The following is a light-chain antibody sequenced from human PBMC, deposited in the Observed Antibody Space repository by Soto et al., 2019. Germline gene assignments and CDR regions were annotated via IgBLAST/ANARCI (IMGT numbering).Light chain of an antibody. CDR2: SNN. CDR1: SSNIGSNT. CDR3: AAWDDSLNAVV. V-gene: IGLV1-44*01. Sequence: QSVLTQPPSASGTPGQRVTISCSGSSSNIGSNTVNWYQQLPGTAPKLLIYSNNQRPSGVPARFSGSKSGTSASLAISGLQSEDEADYYCAAWDDSLNAVVFGGGTKLTV. J-gene: IGLJ2*01.